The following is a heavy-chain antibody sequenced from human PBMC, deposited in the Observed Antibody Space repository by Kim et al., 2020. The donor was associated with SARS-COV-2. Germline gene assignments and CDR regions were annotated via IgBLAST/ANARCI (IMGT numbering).Heavy chain of an antibody. J-gene: IGHJ4*02. CDR3: ARPYYESWGYFDY. D-gene: IGHD3-22*01. V-gene: IGHV4-39*01. Sequence: YHPSLKSRVTISVDTSKNQFSLKLSSVTAADTAVYYCARPYYESWGYFDYWGQGTLVTVSS.